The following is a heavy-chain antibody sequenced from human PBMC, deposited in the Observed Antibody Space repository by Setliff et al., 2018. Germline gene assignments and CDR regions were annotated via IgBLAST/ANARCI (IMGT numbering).Heavy chain of an antibody. CDR1: GDSISSRPFY. J-gene: IGHJ6*03. Sequence: SETLSLTCTVSGDSISSRPFYWGWFRQPAGKELEWIGQIYTSWSTIYNPSLKSRVTISVDTSKNQFSLKLSSVTAADTAVYYCARVRYSGSYGYYYYYMDVWGKGTTVTVS. V-gene: IGHV4-61*09. CDR3: ARVRYSGSYGYYYYYMDV. D-gene: IGHD1-26*01. CDR2: IYTSWST.